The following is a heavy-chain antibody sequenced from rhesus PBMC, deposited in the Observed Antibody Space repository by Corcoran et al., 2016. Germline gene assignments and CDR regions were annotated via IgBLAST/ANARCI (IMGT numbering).Heavy chain of an antibody. CDR1: GGSISDSYY. Sequence: QVQLQESGPGLVKPSETLSLTCAVSGGSISDSYYWNWIRQPPGKGREGIGNIYGSSGSPSYNPSLKRRVPLARDTSKNQFSLRLSSVTAADTAVYYCARDRGYSGYSQGLDSWGQGVVVTVSS. J-gene: IGHJ6*01. V-gene: IGHV4S7*01. D-gene: IGHD5-42*01. CDR3: ARDRGYSGYSQGLDS. CDR2: IYGSSGSP.